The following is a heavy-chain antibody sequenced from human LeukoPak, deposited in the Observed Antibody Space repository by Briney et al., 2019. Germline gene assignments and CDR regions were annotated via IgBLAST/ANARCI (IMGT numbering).Heavy chain of an antibody. CDR3: AKVTTSHAFDI. V-gene: IGHV3-48*04. Sequence: GGSLRLSCAASGFTFSSYSMNWVRQAPGKGLEWVSYISSSSSTIYYADSVKGRFTISRDNAKNSLYLQMNSLRAEDTAVYYCAKVTTSHAFDIWGQGTMVTVSS. CDR2: ISSSSSTI. J-gene: IGHJ3*02. D-gene: IGHD4-17*01. CDR1: GFTFSSYS.